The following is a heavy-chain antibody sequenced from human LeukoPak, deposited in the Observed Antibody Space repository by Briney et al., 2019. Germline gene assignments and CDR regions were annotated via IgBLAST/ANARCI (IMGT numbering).Heavy chain of an antibody. J-gene: IGHJ4*02. CDR2: IYHSGST. Sequence: PSETLSLTCAVSRFSISSGYYWGWIRQPPGKGLEWIGIIYHSGSTYYNPSLKSRVTISVDTSKNQLSLQMISVTAADKAVYYCATIDPSRIAYWGQGSLVTVSS. V-gene: IGHV4-38-2*01. CDR1: RFSISSGYY. D-gene: IGHD1-14*01. CDR3: ATIDPSRIAY.